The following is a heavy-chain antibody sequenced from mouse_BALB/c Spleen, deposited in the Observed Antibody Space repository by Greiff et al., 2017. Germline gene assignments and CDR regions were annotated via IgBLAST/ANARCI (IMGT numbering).Heavy chain of an antibody. V-gene: IGHV1S34*01. J-gene: IGHJ4*01. D-gene: IGHD1-1*01. CDR2: ISCYNGAT. CDR1: GYSVTGYY. CDR3: ARGYYGSSPYYAMDY. Sequence: LVKTGASVKISCKASGYSVTGYYMHWVKQSHGESLEWIGYISCYNGATSYNQKFKGKATFTVDTSSSTAYMQFNSLTSEDSAVYYCARGYYGSSPYYAMDYWGQGTPVTVSA.